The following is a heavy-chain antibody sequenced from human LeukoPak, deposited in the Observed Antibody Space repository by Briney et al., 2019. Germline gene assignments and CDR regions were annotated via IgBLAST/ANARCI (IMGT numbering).Heavy chain of an antibody. CDR1: GFTFSSYA. CDR3: AKDYYGGDSHYYGMDV. Sequence: GGSLRLSCATSGFTFSSYAMSWVRQAPGKGLEWVSGIIASGGSTYYADSVKGRFTISRDNSKNTLYLQMNSLRAEDTAVYYCAKDYYGGDSHYYGMDVWGQGTTVIVSS. CDR2: IIASGGST. V-gene: IGHV3-23*01. D-gene: IGHD4-23*01. J-gene: IGHJ6*02.